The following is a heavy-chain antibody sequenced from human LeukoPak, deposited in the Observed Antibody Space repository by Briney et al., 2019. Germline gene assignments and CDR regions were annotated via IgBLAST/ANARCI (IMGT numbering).Heavy chain of an antibody. J-gene: IGHJ4*02. Sequence: GGSLRLPCAASGFTFSSYALSWVRQAPGKGLEWVSAISGSSGSTYYADSVKGRFTISRDNSKNTLYLQMNSLRAEDTAIYYCAKSLGTYSFDYWGQGTLVTVSS. V-gene: IGHV3-23*01. CDR1: GFTFSSYA. D-gene: IGHD1-1*01. CDR2: ISGSSGST. CDR3: AKSLGTYSFDY.